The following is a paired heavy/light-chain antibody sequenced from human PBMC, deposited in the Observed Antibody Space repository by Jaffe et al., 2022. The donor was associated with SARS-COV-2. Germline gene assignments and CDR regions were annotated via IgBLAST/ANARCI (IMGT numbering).Light chain of an antibody. CDR3: QQYGSSRRT. J-gene: IGKJ1*01. CDR1: QSISSSY. V-gene: IGKV3-20*01. CDR2: GAS. Sequence: EIVLTQSPGTLSLSPGERATLSCRASQSISSSYLAWYQQKPGQAPRLLIYGASSRATGIPDRFSGSGSGTDFTLTISRLEPEDLAVYYCQQYGSSRRTFGQGTKVEIK.
Heavy chain of an antibody. D-gene: IGHD3-22*01. CDR2: IYSGGST. Sequence: EVQVVESGGGLVQPGGSLRLSCAASGFSVSINYMSWVRQAPVKGLEWVSVIYSGGSTYYADSVKGRFTMSRDNSKNTVYLQMNSLRAEDTAVYYCARDRGVFRRPGGTYSDSTGDYYYGSDVWGQGTTVTVSS. CDR1: GFSVSINY. V-gene: IGHV3-66*02. CDR3: ARDRGVFRRPGGTYSDSTGDYYYGSDV. J-gene: IGHJ6*02.